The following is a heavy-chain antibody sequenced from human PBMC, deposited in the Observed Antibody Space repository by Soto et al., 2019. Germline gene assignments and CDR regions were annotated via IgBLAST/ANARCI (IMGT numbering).Heavy chain of an antibody. V-gene: IGHV4-4*02. D-gene: IGHD3-16*02. CDR1: GGSISSSNW. CDR3: ASRSYAMDI. Sequence: QVQLQESGPGLVKPSGTLSLTCAVSGGSISSSNWWSWVRQPPGKGLEWIGEIFHNGNTYSNPSLTGRVTMSVDKSKNQFSLNLNSVTAADTAVCYCASRSYAMDIWGQGTTVTVSS. J-gene: IGHJ6*02. CDR2: IFHNGNT.